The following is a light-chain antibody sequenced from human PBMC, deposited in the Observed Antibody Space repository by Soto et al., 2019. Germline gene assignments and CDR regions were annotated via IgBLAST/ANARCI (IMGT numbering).Light chain of an antibody. J-gene: IGKJ3*01. V-gene: IGKV2-28*01. Sequence: DIVMTQSPLSLAVTPGEPASISCRSSQSLLQSNGHNYLDWYLQKPGQSPQLLIYLGTNRAPGVPDRFSGSGSCTDFTLKISSVETEDVGMYYCMQAVQTPFTFGPGTKVDIK. CDR1: QSLLQSNGHNY. CDR3: MQAVQTPFT. CDR2: LGT.